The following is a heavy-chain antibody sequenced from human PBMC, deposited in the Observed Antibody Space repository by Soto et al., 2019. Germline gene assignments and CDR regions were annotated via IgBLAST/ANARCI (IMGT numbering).Heavy chain of an antibody. D-gene: IGHD2-21*02. J-gene: IGHJ6*03. Sequence: GGSLRLSCAASGFTFSNAWMSWVRQAPGKGLEWVGRIKSKTDGGTTDYAAPVKGRLTISRDDSKNTLYLQMNSLKTEDTAVYYCTTVTRRFWYYMDVWGKGTTVTVSS. CDR2: IKSKTDGGTT. CDR3: TTVTRRFWYYMDV. CDR1: GFTFSNAW. V-gene: IGHV3-15*01.